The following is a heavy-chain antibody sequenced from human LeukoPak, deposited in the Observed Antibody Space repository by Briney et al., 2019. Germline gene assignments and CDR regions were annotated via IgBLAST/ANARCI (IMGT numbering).Heavy chain of an antibody. CDR2: INWNGGST. CDR3: ARDRIVGATDWFDP. Sequence: GGSLRLSCAASGFTFDDYGMSWVRQAPGKGLEWVSGINWNGGSTGYADSVKGRFTISRDNAKNSLYLQMNSLRAEDTALYYCARDRIVGATDWFDPWGQGTRVTVSS. D-gene: IGHD1-26*01. J-gene: IGHJ5*02. CDR1: GFTFDDYG. V-gene: IGHV3-20*04.